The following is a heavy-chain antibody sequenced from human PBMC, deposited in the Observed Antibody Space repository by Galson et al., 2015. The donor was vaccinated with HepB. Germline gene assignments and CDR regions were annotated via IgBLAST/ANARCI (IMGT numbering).Heavy chain of an antibody. CDR2: INSDGSST. CDR3: ARTTVVTSGDY. V-gene: IGHV3-74*01. J-gene: IGHJ4*02. D-gene: IGHD4-23*01. CDR1: GFTFSSYW. Sequence: SLRLSCAASGFTFSSYWMHWVRQAPGKGLVWVSRINSDGSSTSYADSVKGRFTISSDNSKNTLYLQMNSLRAEDTAVYYCARTTVVTSGDYWGQGTLVIVSS.